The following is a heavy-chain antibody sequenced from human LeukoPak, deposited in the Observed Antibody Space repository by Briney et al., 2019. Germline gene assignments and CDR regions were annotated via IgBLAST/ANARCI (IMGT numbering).Heavy chain of an antibody. D-gene: IGHD6-6*01. V-gene: IGHV4-59*01. Sequence: SETPSLTCTVSGGSISSYYWSWIRQPPGKGLEWIGYIYYSGSTNYNPSLKSRVTISVDTSKNQFSLKLSSVTAADTAVYYCARSRYSSSAWFDPWGQGTLVTVSS. CDR3: ARSRYSSSAWFDP. J-gene: IGHJ5*02. CDR2: IYYSGST. CDR1: GGSISSYY.